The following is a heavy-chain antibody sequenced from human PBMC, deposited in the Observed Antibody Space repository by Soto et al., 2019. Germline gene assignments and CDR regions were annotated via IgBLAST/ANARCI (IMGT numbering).Heavy chain of an antibody. Sequence: SETLSLTCTVSGGSISSSSYYWGWIRQPPGKGLEWIGSIYYSGRAYYSPSLKSRVTISRDNAKNSLYLQMNSLRAEDTAVYYCVPEVASASGGFGQWGQGTLVTVSS. CDR1: GGSISSSSYY. CDR2: IYYSGRA. V-gene: IGHV4-39*01. CDR3: VPEVASASGGFGQ. D-gene: IGHD6-25*01. J-gene: IGHJ4*02.